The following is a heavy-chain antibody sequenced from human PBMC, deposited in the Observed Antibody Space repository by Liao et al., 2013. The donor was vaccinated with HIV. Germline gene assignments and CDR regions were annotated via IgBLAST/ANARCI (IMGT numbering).Heavy chain of an antibody. J-gene: IGHJ3*02. CDR3: ATSHGGDVLXI. V-gene: IGHV4-61*02. CDR1: GGSINSGNYY. D-gene: IGHD2-15*01. Sequence: QVQLQESGPGLVKPSQTLSLSCTVSGGSINSGNYYWSWIRQPAGKGLEWIGRIHTSGSTYYNSSLKSRVTLSLDTPKDQFSLDLDSVTAADTAIYYCATSHGGDVLXIW. CDR2: IHTSGST.